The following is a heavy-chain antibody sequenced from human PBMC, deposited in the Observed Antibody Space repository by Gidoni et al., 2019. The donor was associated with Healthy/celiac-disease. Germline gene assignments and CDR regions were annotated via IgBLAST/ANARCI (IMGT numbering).Heavy chain of an antibody. CDR1: GFTFSSYG. J-gene: IGHJ6*02. CDR3: ARDRGHSSSWISDDYGMDV. CDR2: IRYDGSNK. V-gene: IGHV3-33*08. D-gene: IGHD6-13*01. Sequence: QVQLVESGGGVFQPGRSLRLSCAASGFTFSSYGMHWVRQAPGKGMEWVAVIRYDGSNKYYADSVKGRFTISRDNSKNTLYLQMNSLRAEDTAVYYCARDRGHSSSWISDDYGMDVWGQGTTVTVSS.